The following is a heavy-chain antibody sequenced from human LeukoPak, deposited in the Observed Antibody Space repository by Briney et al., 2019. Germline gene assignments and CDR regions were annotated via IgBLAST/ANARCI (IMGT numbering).Heavy chain of an antibody. CDR2: INHSGST. CDR1: GGSFSGYY. V-gene: IGHV4-34*01. D-gene: IGHD2/OR15-2a*01. J-gene: IGHJ3*02. Sequence: PSETLSLTCAVYGGSFSGYYWSWLRQPPGKGLEWLGEINHSGSTNYNPSLKSRVTISVDTSKNQFSLKLSSVTAADTAVYYCARRGWIYGPPVSFDIWGQGTMVTVSS. CDR3: ARRGWIYGPPVSFDI.